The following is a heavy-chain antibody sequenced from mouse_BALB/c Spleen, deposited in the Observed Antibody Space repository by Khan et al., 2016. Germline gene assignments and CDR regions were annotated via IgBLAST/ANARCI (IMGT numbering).Heavy chain of an antibody. J-gene: IGHJ2*01. D-gene: IGHD2-2*01. CDR3: NAIYYGNDVYFDY. V-gene: IGHV14-4*02. Sequence: VQLQQSGAELVRSGASVKLSCTASVFNIKDYYMHWVKQRPEQGLEWIGWIDPENGDTEYAPNFPGKATMTADTSSNAAYLQFSSLTSEDSAVYYCNAIYYGNDVYFDYWGQGTTLTVSS. CDR2: IDPENGDT. CDR1: VFNIKDYY.